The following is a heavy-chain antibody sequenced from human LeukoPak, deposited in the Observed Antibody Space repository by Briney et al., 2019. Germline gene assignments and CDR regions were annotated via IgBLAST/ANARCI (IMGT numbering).Heavy chain of an antibody. Sequence: SETLSLTCTVSGGSISSSTYYWGWIRQPPGKGLEWIGSIFYSGGTYYNPSLKSRVTMSVDTSKNQFSLRLSSVNAADTAVYYCARDILATSIAAPYYWGQGTLVTVSS. CDR3: ARDILATSIAAPYY. D-gene: IGHD6-13*01. V-gene: IGHV4-39*07. J-gene: IGHJ4*02. CDR1: GGSISSSTYY. CDR2: IFYSGGT.